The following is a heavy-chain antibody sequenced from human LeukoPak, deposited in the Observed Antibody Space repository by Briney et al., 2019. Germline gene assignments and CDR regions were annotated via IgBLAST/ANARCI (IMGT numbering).Heavy chain of an antibody. Sequence: PSGTLSLTCAVSGGSISSSNWWSWVRQPPGKGLEWIGEIYHSGSTNYNPSLKSRVTISVDKSKNQFSLKLSSVTAADTAVYYCVRGPNYPSPSPFDYWGQGTLVTVSS. CDR1: GGSISSSNW. V-gene: IGHV4-4*02. CDR2: IYHSGST. J-gene: IGHJ4*02. D-gene: IGHD5-24*01. CDR3: VRGPNYPSPSPFDY.